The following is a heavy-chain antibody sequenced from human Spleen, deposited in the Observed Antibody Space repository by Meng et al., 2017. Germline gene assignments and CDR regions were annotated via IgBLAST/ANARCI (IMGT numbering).Heavy chain of an antibody. V-gene: IGHV4-34*01. D-gene: IGHD4-11*01. J-gene: IGHJ4*02. CDR1: GGSFSGYY. Sequence: SETLSLTCAVYGGSFSGYYWSWIRQPPGKGLEWIGEINHSGSTNYNPSLKSRVTISVDTSKNQFSLKLSSVTAADSAVYYCARGPTTVAHDFDYWGQGTLVTVSS. CDR2: INHSGST. CDR3: ARGPTTVAHDFDY.